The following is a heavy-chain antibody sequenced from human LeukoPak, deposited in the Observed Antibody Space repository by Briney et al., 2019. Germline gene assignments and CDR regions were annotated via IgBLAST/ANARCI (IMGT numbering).Heavy chain of an antibody. CDR2: INHSGST. V-gene: IGHV4-34*01. J-gene: IGHJ6*03. CDR3: ARDWTTVTYYYMDV. Sequence: SETLSLTCAVYGGSFSGYYWSWIRQPPGKGLEWIGEINHSGSTNYNPSLKSRVTISVDTSKNQFSLKLSSVTAADTAVYYCARDWTTVTYYYMDVWGKGTTVTVSS. CDR1: GGSFSGYY. D-gene: IGHD4-11*01.